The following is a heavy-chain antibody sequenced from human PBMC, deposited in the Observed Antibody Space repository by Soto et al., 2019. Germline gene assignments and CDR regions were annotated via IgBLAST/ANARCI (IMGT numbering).Heavy chain of an antibody. CDR2: ISGSGAGT. Sequence: GGSLRLSCVASGFTFANYGLTWVRQAPGKGLEWVSHISGSGAGTYYADSVKGRFTISRDNSKNTLYLQMNSLRAEDTAVYYCANNVAYGSGSYNLDYYYYGMDVWGQGTTVTVSS. CDR3: ANNVAYGSGSYNLDYYYYGMDV. J-gene: IGHJ6*02. V-gene: IGHV3-23*01. CDR1: GFTFANYG. D-gene: IGHD3-10*01.